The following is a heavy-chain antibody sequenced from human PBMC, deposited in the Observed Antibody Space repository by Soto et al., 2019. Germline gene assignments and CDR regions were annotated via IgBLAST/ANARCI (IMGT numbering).Heavy chain of an antibody. CDR3: ARDRYSSGWMEYDYYYGVDV. Sequence: QVQLVESGGGVVQPGRSLRLSCAASGFTFSSYGVHWVRQAPGKGLEWVAVISYDGSNKHYADSVKGRFTISRDNSKTKLYLQMNSLRAEDTAVYYCARDRYSSGWMEYDYYYGVDVWGQGTTVTVSS. CDR2: ISYDGSNK. J-gene: IGHJ6*02. CDR1: GFTFSSYG. D-gene: IGHD6-19*01. V-gene: IGHV3-30-3*01.